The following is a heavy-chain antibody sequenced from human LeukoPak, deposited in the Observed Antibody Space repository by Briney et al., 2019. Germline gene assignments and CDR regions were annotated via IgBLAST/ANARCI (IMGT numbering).Heavy chain of an antibody. J-gene: IGHJ4*02. CDR2: ISTSSSYI. D-gene: IGHD2-15*01. CDR3: AIGYCSGGSCFYFDY. Sequence: GGSLRLSCAASGFTFSSYSMNWVRQAPGKGLEWVSSISTSSSYIYYAVSVKGRFTISRDNAKNSLYLQMNSLKAEDTAVYYCAIGYCSGGSCFYFDYWGQGTLVTVSS. CDR1: GFTFSSYS. V-gene: IGHV3-21*01.